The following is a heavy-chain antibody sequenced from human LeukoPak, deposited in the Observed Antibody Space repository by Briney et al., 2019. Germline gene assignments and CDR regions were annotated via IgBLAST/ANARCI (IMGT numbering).Heavy chain of an antibody. Sequence: ASVKVSFKASGGTFISYAISWVRQAPGQGLEWMGGIIPIFGTANYAQKFQGRVTITTDESTSTAYMELSSLRSEDTAVYYCARGLDERYYYDSSGYGDAFDIWGQGTMVTVSS. D-gene: IGHD3-22*01. J-gene: IGHJ3*02. CDR1: GGTFISYA. CDR2: IIPIFGTA. CDR3: ARGLDERYYYDSSGYGDAFDI. V-gene: IGHV1-69*05.